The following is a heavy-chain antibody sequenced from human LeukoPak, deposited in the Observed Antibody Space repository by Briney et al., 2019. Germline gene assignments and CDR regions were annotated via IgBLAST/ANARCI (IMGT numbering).Heavy chain of an antibody. D-gene: IGHD5-12*01. CDR2: ISAYNGNT. Sequence: ASVKVSCKASGYTFTSYGISWVRQAPGQGLEWMGWISAYNGNTNYAQKLQGRVTMPTDTSTSTAYMELRSLRSDDTAVYYCARARWLRSYCDYGGQGTLVTVSS. CDR3: ARARWLRSYCDY. J-gene: IGHJ4*02. V-gene: IGHV1-18*01. CDR1: GYTFTSYG.